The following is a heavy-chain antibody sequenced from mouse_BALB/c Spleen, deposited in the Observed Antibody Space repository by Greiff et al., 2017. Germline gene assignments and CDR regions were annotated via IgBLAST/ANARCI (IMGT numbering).Heavy chain of an antibody. Sequence: EVKLQESGAELVKPGASVKLSCTASGFNIKDTYMHWVKQRPEQGLEWIGRIDPANGNTKYDPKFQGKATITADTSSNTAYLQLSSLTSEDTAVYYCARASYYYGSSHFDYWGQGTTLTVSS. D-gene: IGHD1-1*01. CDR2: IDPANGNT. CDR1: GFNIKDTY. J-gene: IGHJ2*01. V-gene: IGHV14-3*02. CDR3: ARASYYYGSSHFDY.